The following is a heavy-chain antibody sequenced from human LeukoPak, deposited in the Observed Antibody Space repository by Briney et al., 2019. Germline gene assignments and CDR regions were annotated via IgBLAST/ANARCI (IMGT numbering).Heavy chain of an antibody. CDR2: IYYTGGT. Sequence: SETLSLTCTVSGGSISGHYWSWIRQPPGKGLEWIGYIYYTGGTHYSPSLRSRVAMSVDTSKNQFSLSLSSVTAADTAVYYCARHNRPTGDTSNYCEDYWGQGTLVTVSS. CDR3: ARHNRPTGDTSNYCEDY. V-gene: IGHV4-59*08. D-gene: IGHD3-22*01. J-gene: IGHJ4*02. CDR1: GGSISGHY.